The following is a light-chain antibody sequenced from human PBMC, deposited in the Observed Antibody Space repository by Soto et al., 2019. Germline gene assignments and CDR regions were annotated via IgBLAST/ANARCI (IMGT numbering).Light chain of an antibody. CDR3: QQYNEWPRT. Sequence: ETVMTQSPATLSVSPGERVTLSCRASQSVSTNLVWYQQSPGQPPRLLTYGASDRVAGVPDRFSGSGSGTDFTLTISGLQSEDCAVYYCQQYNEWPRTFGQGTKLEIK. CDR1: QSVSTN. J-gene: IGKJ2*01. V-gene: IGKV3-15*01. CDR2: GAS.